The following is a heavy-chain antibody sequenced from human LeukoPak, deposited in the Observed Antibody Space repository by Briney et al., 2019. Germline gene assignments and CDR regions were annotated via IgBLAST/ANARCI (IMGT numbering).Heavy chain of an antibody. CDR2: ISGSGDST. Sequence: GGSLRLSCAASGFTFSSYAMTWVRQAPGKGLEWVSAISGSGDSTYYADSVKGRFTTSRDNSKNTLYLQMNSLRAEDTAVYYCAKDQGHYGSGSYKGYFQHWGQGTLVTVSS. CDR3: AKDQGHYGSGSYKGYFQH. J-gene: IGHJ1*01. V-gene: IGHV3-23*01. CDR1: GFTFSSYA. D-gene: IGHD3-10*01.